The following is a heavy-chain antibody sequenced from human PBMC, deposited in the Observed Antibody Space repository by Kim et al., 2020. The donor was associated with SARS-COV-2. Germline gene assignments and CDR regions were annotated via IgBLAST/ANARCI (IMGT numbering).Heavy chain of an antibody. CDR2: DGSDK. J-gene: IGHJ4*02. CDR3: ARDLRTTG. D-gene: IGHD4-17*01. Sequence: DGSDKYYVDAVEGRFTITRDNAKNTLYLQMNSLRAEYTAVYYCARDLRTTGWGQGTLVTVSS. V-gene: IGHV3-7*01.